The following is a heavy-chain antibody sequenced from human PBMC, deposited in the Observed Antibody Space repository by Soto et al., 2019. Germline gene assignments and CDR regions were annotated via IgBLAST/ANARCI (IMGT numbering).Heavy chain of an antibody. J-gene: IGHJ4*02. CDR2: IYNGRST. D-gene: IGHD7-27*01. CDR1: GGSISTGNYW. V-gene: IGHV4-30-4*01. CDR3: ARGPSGDKVDS. Sequence: QVQLQESGPGLVKPSQTLSLTCSVSGGSISTGNYWWSWIRQSPDMGLEWIGHIYNGRSTYNNPSLESRVTMSVDTSKNQLSLTLSSVSAADTAVYYCARGPSGDKVDSWGQGTLVTVS.